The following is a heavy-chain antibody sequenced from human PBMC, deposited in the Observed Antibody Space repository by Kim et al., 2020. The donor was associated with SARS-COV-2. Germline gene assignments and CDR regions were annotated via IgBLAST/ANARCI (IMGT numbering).Heavy chain of an antibody. CDR1: GFTFSSYW. J-gene: IGHJ6*02. Sequence: GGSLRLSCAASGFTFSSYWMTWVRQAPGKGLEWVANIREDGGEKYYADSVKGRFTISRDNAKNSLYLQMNSLRAEDTAVYYCAIGRRGMDVWGQGTTGTVSS. V-gene: IGHV3-7*01. CDR3: AIGRRGMDV. CDR2: IREDGGEK.